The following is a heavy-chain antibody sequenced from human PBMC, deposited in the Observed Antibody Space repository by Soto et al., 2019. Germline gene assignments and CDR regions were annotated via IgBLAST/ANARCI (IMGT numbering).Heavy chain of an antibody. CDR2: IYYSGST. CDR1: GGSISSGGYY. CDR3: ARYYDILTGYNYYGMDV. Sequence: KTWETLSLTCTVSGGSISSGGYYWSWIRQHPGKGLEWIGYIYYSGSTYYNPSLKSRVTISVDTSKNQFSLKLSSVTAADTAVYYCARYYDILTGYNYYGMDVWGQGTTVTVSS. V-gene: IGHV4-31*03. D-gene: IGHD3-9*01. J-gene: IGHJ6*02.